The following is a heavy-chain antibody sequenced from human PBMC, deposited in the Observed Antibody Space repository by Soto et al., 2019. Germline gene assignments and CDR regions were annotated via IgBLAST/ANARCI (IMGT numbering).Heavy chain of an antibody. V-gene: IGHV1-69*02. J-gene: IGHJ3*02. CDR2: IIPILGIA. CDR1: GGTFSSYT. Sequence: SVKVSCKASGGTFSSYTISWVRQAPGQGLEWMGRIIPILGIANYAHKFQGRVTITADKSTSTAYMELSSLRSEDTAVYYCARAGYYDSSGYYPLDAFDIWGQGTMVTVSS. CDR3: ARAGYYDSSGYYPLDAFDI. D-gene: IGHD3-22*01.